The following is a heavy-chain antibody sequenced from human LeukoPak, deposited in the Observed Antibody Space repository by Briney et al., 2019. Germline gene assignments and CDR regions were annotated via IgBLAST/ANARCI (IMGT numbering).Heavy chain of an antibody. V-gene: IGHV3-33*01. CDR1: GFTFSSYG. D-gene: IGHD1-26*01. J-gene: IGHJ4*02. CDR3: AREAVLMRSYSLDY. Sequence: PGGSLRLSCAASGFTFSSYGMHWVRQAPGKGLEWVAVIWYDGSNKYYADSVKGRFTISRDNSKNTLYLQMNSLRAEDTAVYYCAREAVLMRSYSLDYWGQGTLVTVSS. CDR2: IWYDGSNK.